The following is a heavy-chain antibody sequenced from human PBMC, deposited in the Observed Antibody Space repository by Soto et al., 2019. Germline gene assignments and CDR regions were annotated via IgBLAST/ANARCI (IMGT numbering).Heavy chain of an antibody. CDR3: AREVQYSSSFYYYYGMDV. D-gene: IGHD6-6*01. CDR1: GCTFSSYA. J-gene: IGHJ6*02. V-gene: IGHV1-69*13. Sequence: GASVKVSCKASGCTFSSYAISWVRQAPGQGLEWMGGIIPIFGTANYAQKFQGRVTITADESTSTAYMELSSLRSEDTAVYYCAREVQYSSSFYYYYGMDVWGQGTTVTVSS. CDR2: IIPIFGTA.